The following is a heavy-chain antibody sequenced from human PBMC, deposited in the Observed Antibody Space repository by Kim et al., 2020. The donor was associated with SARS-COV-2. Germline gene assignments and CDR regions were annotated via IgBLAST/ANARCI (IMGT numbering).Heavy chain of an antibody. CDR1: GASITDYY. V-gene: IGHV4-59*01. J-gene: IGHJ4*02. CDR3: AVPSVAALRY. Sequence: SETLSLTCLVSGASITDYYWSWVRQSPGKTLEWIGYISYGGSANYNPSLKSRVTVSLDTSKNQFSLRLTSVTLADTAMYFCAVPSVAALRYWGQG. D-gene: IGHD6-13*01. CDR2: ISYGGSA.